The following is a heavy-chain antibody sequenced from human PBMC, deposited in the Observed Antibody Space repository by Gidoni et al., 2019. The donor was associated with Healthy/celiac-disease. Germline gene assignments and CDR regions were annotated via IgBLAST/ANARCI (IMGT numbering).Heavy chain of an antibody. V-gene: IGHV3-53*01. CDR2: IYGGGST. CDR3: ARDLAIGSGVLFGMDV. J-gene: IGHJ6*02. Sequence: EVQLVESGGGWIQPGGSLRLACAASGFTVSSNYMSWVRQAPGKGLEWVSGIYGGGSTYYANSVKDRFTISSNNSKNTLYLQMNSLRTGDRAVYYCARDLAIGSGVLFGMDVWGQGTTVTVSS. CDR1: GFTVSSNY. D-gene: IGHD1-26*01.